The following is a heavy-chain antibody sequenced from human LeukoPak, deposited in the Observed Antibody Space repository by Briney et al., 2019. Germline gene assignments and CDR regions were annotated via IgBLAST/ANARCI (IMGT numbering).Heavy chain of an antibody. J-gene: IGHJ5*02. D-gene: IGHD3-3*01. CDR1: GGSFSGYY. CDR2: INHSGST. Sequence: SETLSLTCAVYGGSFSGYYWSWIRQPPGKGLEWIGEINHSGSTNYNPSLKSRVTISVDTSKNQFPLKLSSVTAADTAVYYCARQRRYDFWSGYQYNWFDPWGQGTLVTVSS. CDR3: ARQRRYDFWSGYQYNWFDP. V-gene: IGHV4-34*01.